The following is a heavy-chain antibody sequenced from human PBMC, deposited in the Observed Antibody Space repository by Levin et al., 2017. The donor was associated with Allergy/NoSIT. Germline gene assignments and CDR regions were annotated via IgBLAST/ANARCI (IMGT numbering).Heavy chain of an antibody. J-gene: IGHJ4*02. Sequence: PGGSLRLSCSASGFTFSTYAMHWVRQALGKGLEHLSAISGDGDSTYYADSVKGRVTISRDNSKNMLFLQMGSLRAEDTAVYYCVKMRTEGDDIWGIYRSLDCWGQGTLVTVSS. CDR3: VKMRTEGDDIWGIYRSLDC. V-gene: IGHV3-64D*06. CDR1: GFTFSTYA. CDR2: ISGDGDST. D-gene: IGHD3-16*02.